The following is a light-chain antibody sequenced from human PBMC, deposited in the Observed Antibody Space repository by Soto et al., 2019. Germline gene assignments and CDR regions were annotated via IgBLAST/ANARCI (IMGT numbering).Light chain of an antibody. CDR2: DAS. CDR3: QQYGSSPRT. J-gene: IGKJ1*01. Sequence: EIVLTQSPGTLSLSPGERATLSCRASQSVSSSYFAWYHQKPGQAPRILIYDASSRATGIPDRCSGSGSGTDFTLTISRLEPEDFAVYYCQQYGSSPRTCGQGTKVEIK. V-gene: IGKV3-20*01. CDR1: QSVSSSY.